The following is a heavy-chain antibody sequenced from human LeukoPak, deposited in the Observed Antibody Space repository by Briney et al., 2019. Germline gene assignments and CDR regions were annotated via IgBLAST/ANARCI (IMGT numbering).Heavy chain of an antibody. V-gene: IGHV1-18*01. CDR3: ARVLRFLEWFNWFDP. D-gene: IGHD3-3*01. CDR2: ISAYNGNT. CDR1: GYTFTSYG. Sequence: APVKVSCKASGYTFTSYGISWVRQAPGQGLEWMGWISAYNGNTNYAQKLQGRVTMTTDTSTSTAYMELRSLRSDDTAVYYCARVLRFLEWFNWFDPWGQGTLVTVSS. J-gene: IGHJ5*02.